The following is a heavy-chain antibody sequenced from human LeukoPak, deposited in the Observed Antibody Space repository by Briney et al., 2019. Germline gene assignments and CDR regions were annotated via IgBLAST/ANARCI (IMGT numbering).Heavy chain of an antibody. J-gene: IGHJ3*02. CDR1: GYTFTVHY. Sequence: ASVKVSCKASGYTFTVHYMHWLRQAPGQGLEWMGWINPNSGDTNYAQKFQGRVTMTRDTSISTAYMELSSLRSDDTAVYYCARVERRQQPLTGAFDIWGQGTMVTVSS. CDR2: INPNSGDT. CDR3: ARVERRQQPLTGAFDI. D-gene: IGHD6-25*01. V-gene: IGHV1-2*02.